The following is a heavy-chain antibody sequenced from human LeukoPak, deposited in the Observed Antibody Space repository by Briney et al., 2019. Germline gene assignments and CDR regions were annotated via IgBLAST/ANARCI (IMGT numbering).Heavy chain of an antibody. V-gene: IGHV4-34*01. Sequence: SETLSLTCAVYGGSFSGYYWSWIRQPPGKGLEWIGEINHSGSTYYNPSLKSRVTISVDTSKNQFSLKLSSVTAADTAVYYCARGVTDYDFWSGYYQYYYYMDVWGKGTTVTVSS. D-gene: IGHD3-3*01. J-gene: IGHJ6*03. CDR1: GGSFSGYY. CDR2: INHSGST. CDR3: ARGVTDYDFWSGYYQYYYYMDV.